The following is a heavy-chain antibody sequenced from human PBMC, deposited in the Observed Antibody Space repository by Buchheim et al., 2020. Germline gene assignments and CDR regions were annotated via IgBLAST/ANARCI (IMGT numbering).Heavy chain of an antibody. Sequence: QVQLQESGPGLVKPSETLSLTCSVSGGSISSYYWSWIRQPPGRGLEWMGYIYYSGNTNYNPSLKSRVTISLDTSTNQFSLKLSSVTAADTAVYYCARLGYYYDSSGFSGDYFYYIDVWGKGTT. J-gene: IGHJ6*03. CDR1: GGSISSYY. CDR3: ARLGYYYDSSGFSGDYFYYIDV. D-gene: IGHD3-22*01. V-gene: IGHV4-59*01. CDR2: IYYSGNT.